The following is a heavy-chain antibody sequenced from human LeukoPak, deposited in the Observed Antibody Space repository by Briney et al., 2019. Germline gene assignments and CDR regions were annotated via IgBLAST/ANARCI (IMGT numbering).Heavy chain of an antibody. CDR3: ARGGSSSSLNWFGP. J-gene: IGHJ5*02. Sequence: ETLSLTCAVYGGSFSGYYWSWVRQAPGKGLEWVSIIYIGGDTYYADSVKGRFTISRDNSKNTLYLQMNSLRVEDTAVYYCARGGSSSSLNWFGPWGLGTLVTVSS. CDR1: GGSFSGYY. D-gene: IGHD6-13*01. CDR2: IYIGGDT. V-gene: IGHV3-53*01.